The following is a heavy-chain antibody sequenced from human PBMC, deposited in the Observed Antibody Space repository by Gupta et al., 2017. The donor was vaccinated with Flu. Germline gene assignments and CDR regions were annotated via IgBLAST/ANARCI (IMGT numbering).Heavy chain of an antibody. CDR1: GFSLSTSGVG. D-gene: IGHD2-21*02. CDR3: ADLYCGGDCDLGDY. Sequence: QITLKESGPTLVKPTQTLTLTCTFSGFSLSTSGVGVGWIRQPPGKALEWLALIYWNDDKRYSPSLKSRLTITKDTSKNQVVLTMTNMDPVDTATYYCADLYCGGDCDLGDYWGQGTRGTVSS. V-gene: IGHV2-5*01. CDR2: IYWNDDK. J-gene: IGHJ4*02.